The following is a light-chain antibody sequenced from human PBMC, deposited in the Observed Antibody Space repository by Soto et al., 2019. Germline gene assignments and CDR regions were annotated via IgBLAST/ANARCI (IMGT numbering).Light chain of an antibody. CDR1: ETVDTSS. CDR3: HQYGSSPLT. Sequence: EIVLTQSPGTLSLSPGETATLSCRASETVDTSSLGWYQQKPGRAPSLLIYSASRRATGIPDRFEASGSATDFTLTISRLEPEDFAVYYCHQYGSSPLTFGGGTKVEI. CDR2: SAS. J-gene: IGKJ4*01. V-gene: IGKV3-20*01.